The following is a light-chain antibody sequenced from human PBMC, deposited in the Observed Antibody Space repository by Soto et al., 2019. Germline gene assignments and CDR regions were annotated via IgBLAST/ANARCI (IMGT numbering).Light chain of an antibody. V-gene: IGKV1-5*01. CDR3: QQYNSFPYT. J-gene: IGKJ2*01. CDR2: DAS. CDR1: QSISSG. Sequence: DIQMTQSPSPLSASVGARFTITCRASQSISSGLAWYQQKPGKAPKLLIYDASYLESGVPSRFSGSGSGTEFTLTISSLQPADFATYYCQQYNSFPYTFGQGTKLEIK.